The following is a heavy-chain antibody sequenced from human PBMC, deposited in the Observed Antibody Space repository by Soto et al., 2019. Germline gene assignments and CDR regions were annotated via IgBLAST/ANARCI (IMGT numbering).Heavy chain of an antibody. CDR1: GFTFSSYA. V-gene: IGHV3-30-3*02. CDR3: AKDDELWTMNYFDS. Sequence: PGGSLRLSCAASGFTFSSYAMHWVRQAPGKGLEWVAVISYDGSQKFYADSVKGRFTISRDNSKNTLYLQMNSLRAEDTAVYYCAKDDELWTMNYFDSWGLGTLVTVSS. CDR2: ISYDGSQK. D-gene: IGHD5-18*01. J-gene: IGHJ4*02.